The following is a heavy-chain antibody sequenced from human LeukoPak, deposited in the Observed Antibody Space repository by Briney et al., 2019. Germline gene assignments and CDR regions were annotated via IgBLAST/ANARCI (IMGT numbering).Heavy chain of an antibody. Sequence: SETLSLTCTVSGGPISTYYWSWIRQPPGKGLEWIGYSYYSGSTNYYPSLKSRVTISADTSKNQFSLKLSSVTAADTAVYYCARGTAAYYYMDVWGKGTTVTVSS. J-gene: IGHJ6*03. CDR3: ARGTAAYYYMDV. V-gene: IGHV4-59*01. CDR2: SYYSGST. D-gene: IGHD6-13*01. CDR1: GGPISTYY.